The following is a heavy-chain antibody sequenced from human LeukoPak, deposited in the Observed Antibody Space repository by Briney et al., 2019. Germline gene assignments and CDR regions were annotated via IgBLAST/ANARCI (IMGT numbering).Heavy chain of an antibody. J-gene: IGHJ4*02. Sequence: SETLSLTCTVSGGSISSYYWSWIRQPPGKGLEWLGSIYYSGDTYYNPSLKSRVTCSVDTSKNQFSLKLNSVTAADTAVYYCARAHYDGDYQYYFDYWGQGIPVTVSS. D-gene: IGHD4-17*01. CDR2: IYYSGDT. V-gene: IGHV4-59*04. CDR3: ARAHYDGDYQYYFDY. CDR1: GGSISSYY.